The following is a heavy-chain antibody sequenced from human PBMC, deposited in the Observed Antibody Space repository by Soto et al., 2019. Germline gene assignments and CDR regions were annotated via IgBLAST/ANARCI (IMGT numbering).Heavy chain of an antibody. J-gene: IGHJ5*02. CDR2: FDPEDGET. CDR3: ATSTPITIFGVVIIHNWFDP. V-gene: IGHV1-24*01. CDR1: GYTLTELS. D-gene: IGHD3-3*01. Sequence: ASVKVSCKVSGYTLTELSMHWVRQAPGKGLEWMGGFDPEDGETIYAQKFQGRVTMTEDTSTDTAYMGLSSLRSEDTAVYYCATSTPITIFGVVIIHNWFDPWGQGTLVTVSS.